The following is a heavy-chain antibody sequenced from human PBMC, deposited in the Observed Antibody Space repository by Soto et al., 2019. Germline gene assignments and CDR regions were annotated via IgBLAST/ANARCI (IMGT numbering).Heavy chain of an antibody. D-gene: IGHD5-12*01. Sequence: SETLSLTCTVSGGSISSYYWSWIRQPPGKGLEWIGYIYYSGSTNYNPSLKSRVTISVDTSKNQFSLKLSSVTAADTAVYYCARVRRDGYNYFGYYFDYWGQGTLVTVSS. V-gene: IGHV4-59*01. CDR2: IYYSGST. CDR1: GGSISSYY. J-gene: IGHJ4*02. CDR3: ARVRRDGYNYFGYYFDY.